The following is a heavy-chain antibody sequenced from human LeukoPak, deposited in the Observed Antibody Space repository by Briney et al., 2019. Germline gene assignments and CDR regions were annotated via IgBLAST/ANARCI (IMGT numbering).Heavy chain of an antibody. CDR3: ARGGYYSGSYYKGPLYYFDY. D-gene: IGHD3-10*01. CDR1: GSTFVTLG. Sequence: GGSLSLSCQAPGSTFVTLGMHGARQAPGKGRGWAPVFFIVVVTYYTDSLKGGFTISRDNSKNTMYLQLNSLRAEDTAVYYCARGGYYSGSYYKGPLYYFDYWGQGTLVTVSS. V-gene: IGHV3-NL1*01. J-gene: IGHJ4*02. CDR2: FFIVVVT.